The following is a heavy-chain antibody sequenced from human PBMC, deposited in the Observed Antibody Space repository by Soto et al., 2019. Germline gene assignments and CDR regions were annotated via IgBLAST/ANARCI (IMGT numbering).Heavy chain of an antibody. D-gene: IGHD4-17*01. CDR3: ARDGSFGHSGETSTYYRDY. CDR2: ISSLGSTI. J-gene: IGHJ4*02. V-gene: IGHV3-48*02. CDR1: GFSFSSLP. Sequence: EVQLVESGGGLLLPGASLRLSCAASGFSFSSLPMNWVRQAPGRGLEGGAYISSLGSTINYVDSVRGRFSISRDNGKNTLNLQMNSQRDEDTAVYYCARDGSFGHSGETSTYYRDYWGQGTLVTVSS.